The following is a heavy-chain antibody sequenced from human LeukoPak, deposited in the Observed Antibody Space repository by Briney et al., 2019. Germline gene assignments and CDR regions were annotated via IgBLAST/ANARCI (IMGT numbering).Heavy chain of an antibody. CDR2: IYHSGST. CDR1: GGSINSSSFY. CDR3: ARGGGVTTVTIVDAFDI. V-gene: IGHV4-39*07. J-gene: IGHJ3*02. D-gene: IGHD4-17*01. Sequence: PSETLSLTCTVSGGSINSSSFYWGWIRQPPGKGLEWIGEIYHSGSTNYNPSLKSRVTISVDKSKNQFSLKLSSVTAADTAVYYCARGGGVTTVTIVDAFDIWGQGTMVTVSS.